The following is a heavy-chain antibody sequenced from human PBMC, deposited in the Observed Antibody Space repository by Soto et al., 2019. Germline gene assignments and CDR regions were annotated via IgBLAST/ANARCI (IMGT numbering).Heavy chain of an antibody. J-gene: IGHJ6*02. CDR2: IVVGSGNT. V-gene: IGHV1-58*01. CDR1: GFTFTSSA. CDR3: AARPKYQLLYRGYCSGGSCSIHGMDV. D-gene: IGHD2-15*01. Sequence: QMQLVQSGPEVKKPGTSVKVSCKASGFTFTSSAVQWVRQARGQRLEWIGWIVVGSGNTNYAQKFQERVTITRDMSTSTAYMELSSLRSEDTAVYYCAARPKYQLLYRGYCSGGSCSIHGMDVWGQGTTVTVSS.